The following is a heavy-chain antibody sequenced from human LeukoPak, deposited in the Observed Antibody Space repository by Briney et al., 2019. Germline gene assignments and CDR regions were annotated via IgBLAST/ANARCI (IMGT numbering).Heavy chain of an antibody. Sequence: GGSLRLSCAASGFTFNNYAMSWVRQAPGKGLEWVSVISGSGGSTYYADSVKGRFIISRDNSKNTLYLQMNSLRAEETAVYYCAKDRGVIVPAGMATWGQGTLVTVSS. CDR3: AKDRGVIVPAGMAT. CDR1: GFTFNNYA. J-gene: IGHJ5*02. V-gene: IGHV3-23*01. D-gene: IGHD2-2*01. CDR2: ISGSGGST.